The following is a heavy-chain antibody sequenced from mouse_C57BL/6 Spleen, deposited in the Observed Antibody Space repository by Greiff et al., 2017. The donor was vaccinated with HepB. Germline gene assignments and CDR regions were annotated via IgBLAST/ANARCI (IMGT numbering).Heavy chain of an antibody. CDR2: ISSGSSTI. V-gene: IGHV5-17*01. Sequence: VESGGGLVKPGGSLKLSCAASGFTFSDYGMHWVRQAPEKGLEWVAYISSGSSTIYYADTVKGRFTISRDNAKNTLFLQMTSLRSEDTAMYYCARRRNYYGSSLYYYAMDYWGQGTSVTVSS. D-gene: IGHD1-1*01. J-gene: IGHJ4*01. CDR1: GFTFSDYG. CDR3: ARRRNYYGSSLYYYAMDY.